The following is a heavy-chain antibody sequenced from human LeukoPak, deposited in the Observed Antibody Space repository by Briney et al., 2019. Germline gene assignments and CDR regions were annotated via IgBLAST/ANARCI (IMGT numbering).Heavy chain of an antibody. CDR3: ASHGSWPFDY. V-gene: IGHV3-7*01. Sequence: PGGSLRLSCATSGFIFSHYWMSWVRQAPGKGLEWVANINQDGSTKYYLDSVKGRFTISRDNAKNSLYLQMNSLRAEDTAVYFCASHGSWPFDYWGQGTLVTVSS. J-gene: IGHJ4*02. CDR1: GFIFSHYW. CDR2: INQDGSTK.